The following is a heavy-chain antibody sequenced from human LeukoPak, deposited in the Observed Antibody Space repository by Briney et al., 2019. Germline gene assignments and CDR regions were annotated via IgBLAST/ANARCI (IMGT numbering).Heavy chain of an antibody. CDR1: GGSISSSSYY. J-gene: IGHJ4*02. Sequence: SETLSLTCTVSGGSISSSSYYWGWIRQPPGKGLEWIGTIYYSGSTYYNPSLKSRVTISVDTSNDQFSLKLSSVTAADTAVYYCTRDWGFGDPFDHWGQGTLVTVSS. V-gene: IGHV4-39*02. CDR3: TRDWGFGDPFDH. D-gene: IGHD3-10*01. CDR2: IYYSGST.